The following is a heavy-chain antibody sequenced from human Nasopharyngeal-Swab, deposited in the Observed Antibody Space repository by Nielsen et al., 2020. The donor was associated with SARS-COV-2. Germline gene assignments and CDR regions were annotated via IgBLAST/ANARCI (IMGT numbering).Heavy chain of an antibody. Sequence: SETLSLTCTVSGCSISSYYWSWIRQPPGKGLEWIGYIYYSGSTNYNPSLKSRVTISVDTSKNQFSLKLSSVTAADTAVYYCARTPLTIFGVGDAFDIWGQGTMVTVSS. CDR2: IYYSGST. CDR1: GCSISSYY. J-gene: IGHJ3*02. D-gene: IGHD3-3*01. V-gene: IGHV4-59*01. CDR3: ARTPLTIFGVGDAFDI.